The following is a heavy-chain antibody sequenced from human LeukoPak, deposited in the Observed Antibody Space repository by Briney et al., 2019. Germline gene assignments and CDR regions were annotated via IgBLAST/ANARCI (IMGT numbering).Heavy chain of an antibody. CDR1: GGSISSSSYY. D-gene: IGHD2-2*01. Sequence: SETLSLTCTVSGGSISSSSYYWGWIRQPPGKGLEWIGSIYYSGSTYYNPSLKSRVTISVGTSKNQFSLKLSSVTAADTAVYYCAREACSSTSCYLGSWFDPWGQGTLVTVSS. J-gene: IGHJ5*02. V-gene: IGHV4-39*07. CDR3: AREACSSTSCYLGSWFDP. CDR2: IYYSGST.